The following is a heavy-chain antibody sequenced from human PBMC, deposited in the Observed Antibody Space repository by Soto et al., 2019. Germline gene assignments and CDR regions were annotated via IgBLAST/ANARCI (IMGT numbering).Heavy chain of an antibody. D-gene: IGHD2-2*01. V-gene: IGHV3-21*01. Sequence: EVQLVESGGGLVKPGGSLRLSCAASGFTFSSYSMNWVRQAPGKGLEWVSSISSSSSYIYYADSVKGRFTISRDNAKNSLYLQMNSLRAEDTAVYYCARAPLGYCSSTICHYYYYYGMDVWGQGTTVTVSS. CDR2: ISSSSSYI. CDR3: ARAPLGYCSSTICHYYYYYGMDV. J-gene: IGHJ6*02. CDR1: GFTFSSYS.